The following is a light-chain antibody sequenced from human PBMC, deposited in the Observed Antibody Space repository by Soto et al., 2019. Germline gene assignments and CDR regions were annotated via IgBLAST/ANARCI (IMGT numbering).Light chain of an antibody. J-gene: IGKJ4*01. CDR3: QQYSDAPLT. CDR1: QTISRSL. Sequence: EIVLTQSPGTLSLSPGEGATLSCRASQTISRSLLAWYQQKPGQAPRLLISVASSRATGIPDRFSGSGSGTDFTLTISGLEPEDFAVYYCQQYSDAPLTFGGGTKVEIK. CDR2: VAS. V-gene: IGKV3-20*01.